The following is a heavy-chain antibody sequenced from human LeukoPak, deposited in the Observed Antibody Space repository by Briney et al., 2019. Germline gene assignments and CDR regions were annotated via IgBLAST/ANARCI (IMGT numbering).Heavy chain of an antibody. Sequence: SETLSLTCAVYGGSFSGYCWSWVRQPPGKGLEWIGEINHSGSTNYNPSLKSRVNISVDTSKNQFSLKLSSVTAADTAVYYSARVSSVAGRLYYYSYMDVWGKGTTVTVSS. V-gene: IGHV4-34*01. CDR1: GGSFSGYC. D-gene: IGHD6-6*01. CDR2: INHSGST. J-gene: IGHJ6*03. CDR3: ARVSSVAGRLYYYSYMDV.